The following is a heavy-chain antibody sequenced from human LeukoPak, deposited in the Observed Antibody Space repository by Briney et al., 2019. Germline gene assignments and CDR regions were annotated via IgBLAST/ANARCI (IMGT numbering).Heavy chain of an antibody. V-gene: IGHV3-48*03. CDR3: AELGTTMIGGV. Sequence: GGSLRLSCAASGFTFSSYEMNWVRQAPGKGLEWVSYISSSGSTIYYADSVKGRFTISRDNAKNSLYLQMNSLRAEDTAVYYCAELGTTMIGGVWGKGTTVTISS. CDR1: GFTFSSYE. J-gene: IGHJ6*04. D-gene: IGHD3-10*02. CDR2: ISSSGSTI.